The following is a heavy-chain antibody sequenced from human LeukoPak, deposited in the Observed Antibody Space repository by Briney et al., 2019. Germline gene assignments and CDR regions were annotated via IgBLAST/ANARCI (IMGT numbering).Heavy chain of an antibody. J-gene: IGHJ6*03. CDR2: ISAYNGNT. D-gene: IGHD3-16*02. CDR1: GYTFTGYY. Sequence: ASVKVSCKASGYTFTGYYMHWVRPAPGQGLEWMGWISAYNGNTNYAQKLQGRVTMTTDTSTSTAYMELRSLRSDDTAVYYCARLSDYYYYYMDVWGKGTTVTISS. CDR3: ARLSDYYYYYMDV. V-gene: IGHV1-18*04.